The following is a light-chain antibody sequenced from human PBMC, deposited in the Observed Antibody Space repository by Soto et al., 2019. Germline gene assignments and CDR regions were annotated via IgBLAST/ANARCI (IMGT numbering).Light chain of an antibody. J-gene: IGKJ4*01. CDR3: QQYNIYPLT. CDR1: QDINSY. Sequence: DVQMTQSPSSLSASVGDRVTITCRASQDINSYLAWYQQKPGNAPKSLIYAASSLQTGVPSRFSGSESGTDFTLNINNLHPEDTATYYCQQYNIYPLTFGGGTKVEIK. CDR2: AAS. V-gene: IGKV1D-16*01.